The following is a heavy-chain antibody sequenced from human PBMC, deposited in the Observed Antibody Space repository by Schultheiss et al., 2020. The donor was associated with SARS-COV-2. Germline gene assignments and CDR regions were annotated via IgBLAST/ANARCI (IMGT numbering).Heavy chain of an antibody. J-gene: IGHJ6*02. Sequence: SETLSLTCAVYGGSFSGYYWSWIRQPPGKGLEWNGEIYHSGSTNYNPSLKSRVTISVDTSKNQFSLRLSSVTAADTAVYYCAKGITTRRFYYDMDVWGQGTTVTVSS. CDR1: GGSFSGYY. CDR2: IYHSGST. CDR3: AKGITTRRFYYDMDV. V-gene: IGHV4-34*01. D-gene: IGHD1-1*01.